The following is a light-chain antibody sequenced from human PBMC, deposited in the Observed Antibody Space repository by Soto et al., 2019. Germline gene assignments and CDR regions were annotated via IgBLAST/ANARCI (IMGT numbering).Light chain of an antibody. Sequence: EMVTTQSPGILSSSPGERATLSCRASQSVSSSYLSWYQQKPGQAPRLLIYGASSRATAIADRLSGSGSGTDVTLTISRREPEDFAVNYCQQNGSSPPCTFGQGTRLEIK. J-gene: IGKJ5*01. V-gene: IGKV3-20*01. CDR1: QSVSSSY. CDR3: QQNGSSPPCT. CDR2: GAS.